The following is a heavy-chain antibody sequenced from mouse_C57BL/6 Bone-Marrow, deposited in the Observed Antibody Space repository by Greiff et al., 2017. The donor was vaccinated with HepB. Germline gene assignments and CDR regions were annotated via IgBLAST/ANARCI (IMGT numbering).Heavy chain of an antibody. CDR1: GYSITSGYY. V-gene: IGHV3-6*01. CDR3: ARRTFRRGCYFDY. CDR2: ISYDGSN. Sequence: EVKLLESGPGLVKPSQSLSLTCSVTGYSITSGYYWNWIRQFPGNKLEWMGYISYDGSNNYNPSLKNRISITRDTSKNQFFLKLNSVTTEDTATYYCARRTFRRGCYFDYWGQGTTLTVAS. J-gene: IGHJ2*01.